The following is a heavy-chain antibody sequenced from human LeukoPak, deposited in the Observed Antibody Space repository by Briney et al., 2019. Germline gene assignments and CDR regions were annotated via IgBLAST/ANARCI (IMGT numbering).Heavy chain of an antibody. J-gene: IGHJ4*02. Sequence: GGSLRLSCAASGITFSSYAMSWVRQAPGKGLEWVSAISGSGGSTYYADSVKGRFTISRDNSKNTLYLQMNSLRAEDTAVYYCAKDVTVTTGTGGYYFDYWGQGTLVTVSS. D-gene: IGHD4-11*01. CDR2: ISGSGGST. CDR3: AKDVTVTTGTGGYYFDY. V-gene: IGHV3-23*01. CDR1: GITFSSYA.